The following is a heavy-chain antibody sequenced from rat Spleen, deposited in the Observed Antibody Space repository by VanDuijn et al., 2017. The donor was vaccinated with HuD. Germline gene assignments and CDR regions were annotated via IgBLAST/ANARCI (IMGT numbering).Heavy chain of an antibody. CDR3: TRSNWDLPYWNFDF. D-gene: IGHD3-6*01. J-gene: IGHJ1*01. Sequence: QVQLKESGPGLLQSSQTLSLTCTVSGFSLSSNSVHWVRQPPGKGLEWVGGIWGNGNTDYNSPLKSRLSIGRDTSKSQVFLKMNSLQTDDTAIYFCTRSNWDLPYWNFDFWGPGTMVTVSS. CDR1: GFSLSSNS. CDR2: IWGNGNT. V-gene: IGHV2-1*01.